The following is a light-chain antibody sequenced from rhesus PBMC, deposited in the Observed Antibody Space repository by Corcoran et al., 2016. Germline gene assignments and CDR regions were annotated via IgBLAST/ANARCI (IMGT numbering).Light chain of an antibody. J-gene: IGKJ3*01. V-gene: IGKV1-74*01. CDR3: QHSYGTPFT. Sequence: DIQMTQSPSSLSASVGDRVTITCRASENVHSYLHWYQRKPGKAPNFLIYQTSTLRSGVPPRFCGSGSGTDCTLTISSLQPEDFATYFCQHSYGTPFTFDPGTKLDLK. CDR1: ENVHSY. CDR2: QTS.